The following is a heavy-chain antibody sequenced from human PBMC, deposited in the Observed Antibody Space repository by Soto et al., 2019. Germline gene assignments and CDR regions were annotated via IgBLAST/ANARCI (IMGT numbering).Heavy chain of an antibody. CDR1: GFTFSSYS. Sequence: GGSLRLSCAASGFTFSSYSMNWVRQAPGKGLEWVSYISSSSSTIYYADSVKGRFTISRDNAKNSLYLQMNSLRAEDTAVYYCARDSRSSSGEVDAFDIWGQGTMVTVSS. D-gene: IGHD6-6*01. J-gene: IGHJ3*02. CDR2: ISSSSSTI. V-gene: IGHV3-48*01. CDR3: ARDSRSSSGEVDAFDI.